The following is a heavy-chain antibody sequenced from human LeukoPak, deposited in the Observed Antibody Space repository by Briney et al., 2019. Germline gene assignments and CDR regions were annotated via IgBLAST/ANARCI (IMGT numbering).Heavy chain of an antibody. Sequence: SETLSLTCIVSDGSIRSSYYWGWLRQSPGKGLEWIGSIYYSGTTYYNLSLKSRITISLDTSKNQFSLKLSSVTAADTAEYYCARGGSWYSGGSSWGQGTLVTVSS. CDR1: DGSIRSSYY. CDR2: IYYSGTT. D-gene: IGHD6-13*01. J-gene: IGHJ5*02. V-gene: IGHV4-39*07. CDR3: ARGGSWYSGGSS.